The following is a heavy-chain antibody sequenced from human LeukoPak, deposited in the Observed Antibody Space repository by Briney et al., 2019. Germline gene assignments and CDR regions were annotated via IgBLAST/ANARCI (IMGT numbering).Heavy chain of an antibody. CDR2: ISHDGSNK. CDR3: ARDKDHGDSRGWDFFDY. CDR1: GFSFSTYA. Sequence: GGSLRLSCTASGFSFSTYALHWVRQAPGKGLEWVAVISHDGSNKYNAGSVKGRFTISRDNSKNTLYLQMNILRAEDSAIYYCARDKDHGDSRGWDFFDYWGLGTLVTVSS. J-gene: IGHJ4*02. D-gene: IGHD6-19*01. V-gene: IGHV3-30*04.